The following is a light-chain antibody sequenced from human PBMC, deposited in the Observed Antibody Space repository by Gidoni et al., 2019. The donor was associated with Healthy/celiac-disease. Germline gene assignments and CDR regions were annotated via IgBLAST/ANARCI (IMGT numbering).Light chain of an antibody. J-gene: IGKJ4*01. CDR2: GAS. CDR3: QQYSSSPRYT. CDR1: QSVSSSY. V-gene: IGKV3-20*01. Sequence: DIVLTQSPGTLSLSPGERATLSCRASQSVSSSYLAWYQQKPGQPPRLLIYGASSRATGIPDRFSGSGSGTDFTLTIGRLEPEDFAVYYCQQYSSSPRYTFGGGTKVEIK.